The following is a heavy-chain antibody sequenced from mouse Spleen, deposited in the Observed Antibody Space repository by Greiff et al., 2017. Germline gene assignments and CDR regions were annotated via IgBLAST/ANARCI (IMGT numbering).Heavy chain of an antibody. Sequence: EVNVVESGGDLVKPGGSLKLSCAASGFTFSSYGMSWVRQTPDKRLEWVATISSGGSYTYYPDSVKGRFTISRDNAKNTLYLQMSSLKSEDTAMYYCARQKDYWYFDVWGAGTTVTVSS. CDR3: ARQKDYWYFDV. CDR2: ISSGGSYT. J-gene: IGHJ1*01. V-gene: IGHV5-6*01. CDR1: GFTFSSYG.